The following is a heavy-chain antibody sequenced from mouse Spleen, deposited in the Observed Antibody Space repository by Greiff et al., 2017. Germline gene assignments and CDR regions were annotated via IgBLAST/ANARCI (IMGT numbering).Heavy chain of an antibody. CDR1: GFSLTSYG. CDR2: ISSGGST. J-gene: IGHJ1*01. V-gene: IGHV2-4*02. D-gene: IGHD4-1*01. Sequence: QVQLQQSGPGLVQPSQTLSISCTASGFSLTSYGIHWVRQPPGKGLEWLGVISSGGSTDYYAAFITRLSTITDNSTSQVFFKINRQQADDTAIYYCARPNSHLYFDVWGAGTTVTVSS. CDR3: ARPNSHLYFDV.